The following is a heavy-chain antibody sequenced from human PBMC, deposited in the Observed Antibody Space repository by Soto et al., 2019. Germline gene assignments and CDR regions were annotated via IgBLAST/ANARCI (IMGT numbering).Heavy chain of an antibody. V-gene: IGHV3-30-3*01. J-gene: IGHJ4*02. CDR2: ISYDGTNK. CDR3: ARDPKTSGGQHWAFNYFDS. D-gene: IGHD7-27*01. CDR1: GFSFSISP. Sequence: QVQLVESGGGVVQPGRSLRLSCAASGFSFSISPMHWVRQAPGKGPEWVALISYDGTNKFYADSVKGRFTISRDNSKSTLYLPVDSMRPEDAAVYYCARDPKTSGGQHWAFNYFDSWGQGNLVTVSS.